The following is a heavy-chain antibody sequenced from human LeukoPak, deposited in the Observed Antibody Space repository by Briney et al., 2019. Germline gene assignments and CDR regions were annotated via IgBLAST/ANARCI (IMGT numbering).Heavy chain of an antibody. CDR2: IATGFDT. CDR3: ARFRGFGSGTYRLDY. CDR1: GFTFSTHA. D-gene: IGHD3-10*01. Sequence: GGSLRLSCAVSGFTFSTHAMTWGRQAPGKGLEWVSSIATGFDTYSADSVKGRFAISRDKSKKTLYLQINHLSADDTALYYCARFRGFGSGTYRLDYWGQGTLVTVSS. V-gene: IGHV3-23*01. J-gene: IGHJ4*02.